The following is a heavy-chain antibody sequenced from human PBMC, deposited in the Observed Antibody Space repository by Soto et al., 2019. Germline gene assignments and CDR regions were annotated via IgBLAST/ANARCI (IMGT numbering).Heavy chain of an antibody. Sequence: QVQLQESGPGLVKPSQTLSLTCTVSGGSISSGGYYWSWIRQHPGKGLEWIGYIYYSGSTYYNPSLKRRVTLSVDTSKNQFSLKLSSVTAADTAVYYCASASSSWSFIDYWGQGTLVTVSS. D-gene: IGHD6-13*01. CDR1: GGSISSGGYY. J-gene: IGHJ4*02. CDR3: ASASSSWSFIDY. CDR2: IYYSGST. V-gene: IGHV4-31*03.